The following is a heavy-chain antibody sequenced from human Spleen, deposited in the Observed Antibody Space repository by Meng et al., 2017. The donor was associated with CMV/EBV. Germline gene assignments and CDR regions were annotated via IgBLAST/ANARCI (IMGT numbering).Heavy chain of an antibody. Sequence: GESLKISCVASGFTVSTTYMTWVRQAPGKGLEWVSVIYSGGSTYYADSVKGRFTISRDNSKNTLYLQMYSLRAEDTAVYYCPREVMTTVNGWFDPWGQGTLVTVSS. CDR3: PREVMTTVNGWFDP. D-gene: IGHD4-11*01. CDR2: IYSGGST. CDR1: GFTVSTTY. V-gene: IGHV3-66*02. J-gene: IGHJ5*02.